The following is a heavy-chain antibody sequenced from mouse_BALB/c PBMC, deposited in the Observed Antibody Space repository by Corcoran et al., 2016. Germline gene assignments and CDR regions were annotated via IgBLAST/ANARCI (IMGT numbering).Heavy chain of an antibody. CDR2: ISRYNGAT. CDR3: ARWYYGSSDDY. CDR1: GYSFTGYY. V-gene: IGHV1S34*01. J-gene: IGHJ2*01. D-gene: IGHD1-1*01. Sequence: LVKTGASVKISCKASGYSFTGYYMHWVKQSHGKSLEWIGYISRYNGATSYNQKFKGKATFTVDTSSSTAYMQFNSLTSEDSAVYYGARWYYGSSDDYWGQGTTLTVSS.